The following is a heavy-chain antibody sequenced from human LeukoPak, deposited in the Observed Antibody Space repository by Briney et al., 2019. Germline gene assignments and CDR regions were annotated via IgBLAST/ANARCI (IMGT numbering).Heavy chain of an antibody. V-gene: IGHV4-34*01. D-gene: IGHD6-13*01. J-gene: IGHJ2*01. CDR1: GGSLSGYY. Sequence: SETLSLTCAVYGGSLSGYYWSWIRQPPGKGLEWIGEINHSGSTNYNPSLKSRVTISVDTSKNQFSLKLSSVTAADTAVYYCAREGSSWYWGTATRGWYFDLWGRGTLVTVSS. CDR2: INHSGST. CDR3: AREGSSWYWGTATRGWYFDL.